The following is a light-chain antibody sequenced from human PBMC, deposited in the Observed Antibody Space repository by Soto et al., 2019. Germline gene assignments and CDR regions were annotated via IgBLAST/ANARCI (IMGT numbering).Light chain of an antibody. J-gene: IGKJ1*01. CDR2: AAS. V-gene: IGKV1D-8*01. Sequence: IWLTQSPSVLSASTGARVTVSCRMGQGISSDLAWDQQKPGKAPEVMIYAASTFQSGVPTSCSGSGSGTDFPLTISFLQSEHFTTYYCQQYYSFPWTFGQGTKVDIK. CDR3: QQYYSFPWT. CDR1: QGISSD.